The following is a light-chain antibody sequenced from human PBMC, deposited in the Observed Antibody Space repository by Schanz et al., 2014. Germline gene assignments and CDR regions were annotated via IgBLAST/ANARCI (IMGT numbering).Light chain of an antibody. J-gene: IGKJ1*01. CDR3: QQYASFPKV. Sequence: DIQMTQSPSSLPASVGDRVTITCQASEDIRDYLNWYQQRPGRAPKLLIYDATNLETGVPSRFSGSGGGTHFTLTISSLQPGDIATYYCQQYASFPKVFGQGTKV. V-gene: IGKV1-33*01. CDR1: EDIRDY. CDR2: DAT.